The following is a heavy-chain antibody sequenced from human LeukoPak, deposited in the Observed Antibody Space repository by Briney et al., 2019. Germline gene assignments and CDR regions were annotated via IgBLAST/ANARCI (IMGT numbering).Heavy chain of an antibody. CDR1: GGSISSSNW. CDR2: IYYSGST. D-gene: IGHD6-19*01. J-gene: IGHJ4*02. V-gene: IGHV4-4*02. CDR3: ARERTAVAGPIDY. Sequence: SGTLSLTCAVSGGSISSSNWWSWVRQPPGKGLEWIGYIYYSGSTNYNPSLKSRVTISVDTSKNQFSLKLSSVTAADTAVYYCARERTAVAGPIDYWGQGTLVTVSS.